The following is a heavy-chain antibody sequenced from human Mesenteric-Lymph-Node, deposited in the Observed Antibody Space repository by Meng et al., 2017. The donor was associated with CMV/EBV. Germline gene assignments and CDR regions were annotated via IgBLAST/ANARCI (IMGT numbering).Heavy chain of an antibody. CDR3: AKDFTGQLILLYYGFAV. CDR2: IRYDRSNR. D-gene: IGHD2-15*01. V-gene: IGHV3-30*02. CDR1: GFTFSSFG. Sequence: GESLKISCAASGFTFSSFGMHWVRQAPGKGLEWVAFIRYDRSNRYYADSVKGRFTISRDNSKNTLYLQMNGLRAADTTVYYCAKDFTGQLILLYYGFAVWGQGTTVTFSS. J-gene: IGHJ6*02.